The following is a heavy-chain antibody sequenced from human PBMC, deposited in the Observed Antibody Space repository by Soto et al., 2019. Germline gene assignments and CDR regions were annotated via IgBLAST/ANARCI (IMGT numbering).Heavy chain of an antibody. CDR1: GGSFSGYY. Sequence: QVQLQQWGAGLLKPSETLSLTCAVYGGSFSGYYWSWIRQLPGKGLEWIGEIKHSGSTNYNPSLKSRITISVDTSKNHFTLRLSSVTAADTAVYYCARVPPTVTTNWFDPWGQGTLVTVSS. CDR2: IKHSGST. D-gene: IGHD4-17*01. CDR3: ARVPPTVTTNWFDP. V-gene: IGHV4-34*01. J-gene: IGHJ5*02.